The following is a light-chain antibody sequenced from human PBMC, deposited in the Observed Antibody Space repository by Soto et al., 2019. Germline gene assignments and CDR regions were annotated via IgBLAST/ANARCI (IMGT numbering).Light chain of an antibody. CDR2: GAS. CDR3: QQYGSGA. J-gene: IGKJ1*01. Sequence: EIVLTQSPGTLSLSPGERATLSCRASQSVSSSYLAWYQQKPGQAPRLLIYGASSRATGIPDRFSGSGSGTDFTLTISRLEPEDFAVYYCQQYGSGAFGQGTKVEIK. V-gene: IGKV3-20*01. CDR1: QSVSSSY.